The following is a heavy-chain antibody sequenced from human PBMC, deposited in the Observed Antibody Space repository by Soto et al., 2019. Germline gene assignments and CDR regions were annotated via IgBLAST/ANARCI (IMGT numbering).Heavy chain of an antibody. CDR3: AKNMACYYYYGMDV. Sequence: EVQLLESGGGLVQPGGSLRLSCAASGFTFSSYAMSWVRQAPGKGLEWVSAISGSGGSTYYADSEKGQFTISRDNSKNTLYLQMDIRRAEDTAVYYCAKNMACYYYYGMDVWCQGTTVTV. J-gene: IGHJ6*02. CDR2: ISGSGGST. D-gene: IGHD3-10*01. V-gene: IGHV3-23*01. CDR1: GFTFSSYA.